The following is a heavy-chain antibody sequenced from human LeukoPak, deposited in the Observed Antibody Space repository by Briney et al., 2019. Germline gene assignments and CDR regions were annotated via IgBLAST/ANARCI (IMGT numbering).Heavy chain of an antibody. CDR2: ISSSGSST. CDR1: GFTFSDYY. V-gene: IGHV3-11*06. J-gene: IGHJ4*02. CDR3: ARADEIGYFDY. Sequence: GGSLRLSCAASGFTFSDYYMSWIRQAPGKGLEWITYISSSGSSTDYADSVKGRFTISRDNAKNSLYPQMNSLGAEDTAVYYCARADEIGYFDYWGQGAPVTVSS.